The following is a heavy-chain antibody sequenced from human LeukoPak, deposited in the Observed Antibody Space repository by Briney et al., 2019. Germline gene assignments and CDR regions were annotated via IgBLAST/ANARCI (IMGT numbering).Heavy chain of an antibody. D-gene: IGHD6-13*01. Sequence: GGTLRLSCAASGFTFSSYGMHWVRQAPGKGLEWVAVISYDGSNKYYADSVKGRFTISRDNSKNTLYLQMNSLRAEDTAVYYCAKDGYSSSWQYYYYYYYMDVWGKGTTVTVSS. CDR3: AKDGYSSSWQYYYYYYYMDV. V-gene: IGHV3-30*18. CDR1: GFTFSSYG. J-gene: IGHJ6*03. CDR2: ISYDGSNK.